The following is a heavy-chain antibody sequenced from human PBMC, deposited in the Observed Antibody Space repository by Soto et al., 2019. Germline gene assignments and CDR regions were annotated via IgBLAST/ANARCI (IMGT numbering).Heavy chain of an antibody. CDR3: ASKSSGYQRGWFDP. J-gene: IGHJ5*02. D-gene: IGHD3-22*01. CDR1: GGSISSYY. Sequence: SETLSLTCTVSGGSISSYYWSWIRQPPGKGLEWIGYIFYSGSTNYNPSLKSRVTISVDTSKNQFSLKLSSVTAADTAVYYCASKSSGYQRGWFDPWGHGTLVTVSS. V-gene: IGHV4-59*08. CDR2: IFYSGST.